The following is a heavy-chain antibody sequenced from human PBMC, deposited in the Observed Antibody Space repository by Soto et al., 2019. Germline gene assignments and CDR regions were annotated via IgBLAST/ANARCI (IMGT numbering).Heavy chain of an antibody. CDR2: INPSGGYT. D-gene: IGHD2-21*02. Sequence: GASVKVSCKASGYTFSSYYMNWVRQAPGQGLEWLGIINPSGGYTTYAQRFLGRVTMTSDTSMSTVHMELGSLTSEDTAVYYCARGGGIVVVTAPYEHWGQGTLVTVSS. J-gene: IGHJ4*02. CDR3: ARGGGIVVVTAPYEH. CDR1: GYTFSSYY. V-gene: IGHV1-46*03.